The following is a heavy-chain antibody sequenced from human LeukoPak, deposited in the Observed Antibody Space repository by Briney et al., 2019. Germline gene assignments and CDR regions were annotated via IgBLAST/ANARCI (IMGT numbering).Heavy chain of an antibody. J-gene: IGHJ3*01. CDR3: ARHERDASLDHAFDV. CDR2: ISHRGST. Sequence: SETLSLTCAVNGGSFSGYYWNWIRQPPGKGLEWIGEISHRGSTDYKASLKSRVTISVDTSKNQFSLRMRSVTAADTAVYYCARHERDASLDHAFDVWGQGTMVTVSS. CDR1: GGSFSGYY. D-gene: IGHD5-24*01. V-gene: IGHV4-34*01.